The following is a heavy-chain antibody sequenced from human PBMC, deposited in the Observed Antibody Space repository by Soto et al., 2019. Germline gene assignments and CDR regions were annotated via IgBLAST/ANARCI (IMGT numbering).Heavy chain of an antibody. CDR3: ASRGSNGDYFYYPLQEAEYFQH. CDR2: IIPIFGTA. J-gene: IGHJ1*01. D-gene: IGHD4-17*01. V-gene: IGHV1-69*13. CDR1: GGTFSSYA. Sequence: GASVKVSCKASGGTFSSYAISWVRQAPGQGLEWMGGIIPIFGTANYAQKFQGRVTITADESTSTAYMELSSLRSEDTAVYYCASRGSNGDYFYYPLQEAEYFQHWGQGTLVTVSS.